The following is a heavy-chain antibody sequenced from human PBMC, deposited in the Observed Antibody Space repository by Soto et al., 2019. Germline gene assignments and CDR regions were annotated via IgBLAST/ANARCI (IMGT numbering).Heavy chain of an antibody. CDR3: ARVRKGLRYFDWLDYYFDY. V-gene: IGHV4-59*01. CDR2: IYYSGST. J-gene: IGHJ4*02. Sequence: SETLSLTCTVSGGSISSYYWSWIRQPPGKGLEWIGYIYYSGSTNYNPSLRSRVTISVDTSKNQFSLKLSSVTAADTAVYYCARVRKGLRYFDWLDYYFDYWGQGTLVTVSS. D-gene: IGHD3-9*01. CDR1: GGSISSYY.